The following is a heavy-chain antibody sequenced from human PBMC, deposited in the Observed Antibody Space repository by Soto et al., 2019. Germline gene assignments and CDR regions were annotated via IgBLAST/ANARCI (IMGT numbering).Heavy chain of an antibody. V-gene: IGHV3-23*01. CDR2: VRGSGVST. J-gene: IGHJ4*02. Sequence: WVSLRLSCAASGFTFSSYTMSWVRQAPGKGQEWVSSVRGSGVSTYYADSVKWRFTISRDNSKNTVYLQMNSLRAEDTAVYFCAKLPHSETLTGSLNYFDYWGPGILVTVSS. CDR1: GFTFSSYT. CDR3: AKLPHSETLTGSLNYFDY. D-gene: IGHD3-9*01.